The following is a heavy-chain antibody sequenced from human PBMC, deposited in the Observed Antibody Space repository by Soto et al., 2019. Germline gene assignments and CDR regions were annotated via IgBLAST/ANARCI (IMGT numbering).Heavy chain of an antibody. CDR2: INPNSGNT. D-gene: IGHD1-20*01. Sequence: ASVKASCKASRDAFTSYDMNWVRQATGQGLEWMGWINPNSGNTGYAQKFQGRVTMTRNTSISTAYMELSSLRSEDTAVYYCATSRANWNDGTSFDYWGQGTLVTVSS. CDR1: RDAFTSYD. J-gene: IGHJ4*02. V-gene: IGHV1-8*01. CDR3: ATSRANWNDGTSFDY.